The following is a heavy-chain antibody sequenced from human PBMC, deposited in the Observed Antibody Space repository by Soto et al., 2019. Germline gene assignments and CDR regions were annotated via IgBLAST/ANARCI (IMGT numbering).Heavy chain of an antibody. CDR1: GYSISIGNY. V-gene: IGHV4-38-2*02. Sequence: PSETLSLTCPVSGYSISIGNYWGWIRQPPGKRLEWIGSIYQSGSTYYNPSLKSRATISVDTSKNQFSLKLSSVTAADTAVYYCAKVYYDILTGEFDYWGQGTLVTVSS. CDR3: AKVYYDILTGEFDY. CDR2: IYQSGST. J-gene: IGHJ4*02. D-gene: IGHD3-9*01.